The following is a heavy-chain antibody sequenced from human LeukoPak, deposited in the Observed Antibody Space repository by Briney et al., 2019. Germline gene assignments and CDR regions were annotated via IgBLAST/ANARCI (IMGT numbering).Heavy chain of an antibody. Sequence: GRSLRLSCAASGFTFSSYGVHWVRQAPGEGLEWVAVISNDGSNKYYADSVKGRFTISRDNSKNTLYLQMNSLRAEDTAVYYCAKDGQGLTYYFDYWGQGTLVTVSS. J-gene: IGHJ4*02. CDR2: ISNDGSNK. D-gene: IGHD3-9*01. CDR3: AKDGQGLTYYFDY. V-gene: IGHV3-30*18. CDR1: GFTFSSYG.